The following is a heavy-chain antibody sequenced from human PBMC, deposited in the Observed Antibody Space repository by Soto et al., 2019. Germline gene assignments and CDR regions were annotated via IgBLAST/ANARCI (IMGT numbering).Heavy chain of an antibody. CDR1: GFTFSRYS. V-gene: IGHV3-21*01. CDR3: ARDFRYCSGGSCQPDY. CDR2: ISSSSSYI. D-gene: IGHD2-15*01. J-gene: IGHJ4*02. Sequence: EVQLVESGGGLVKPGGSLRLSCAASGFTFSRYSMNWVRQAPGKGLEWVSSISSSSSYIYYADSVKGRFTISRDNAKNSLYLQMNSLRAEDTAVYYCARDFRYCSGGSCQPDYWGQGTLVTVSS.